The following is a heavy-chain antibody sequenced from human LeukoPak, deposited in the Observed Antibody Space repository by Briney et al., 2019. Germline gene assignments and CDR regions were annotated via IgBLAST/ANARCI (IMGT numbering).Heavy chain of an antibody. CDR2: ISGSGGST. J-gene: IGHJ4*02. D-gene: IGHD5-18*01. Sequence: GGSLRLSCAASGFTFSSYAMSWVRQAPGKGLEWVSAISGSGGSTYYADSVKGRFTISRDNAKNSLYLQMNSLRAEDTAVYYCARGTGQLWLLAYWGQGTLVTVSS. CDR1: GFTFSSYA. V-gene: IGHV3-23*01. CDR3: ARGTGQLWLLAY.